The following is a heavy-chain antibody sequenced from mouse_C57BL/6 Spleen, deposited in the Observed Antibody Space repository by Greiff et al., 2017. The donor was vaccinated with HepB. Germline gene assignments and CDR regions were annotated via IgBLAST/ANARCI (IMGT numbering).Heavy chain of an antibody. Sequence: QVQLQQPGAELVRPGSSVKLSCKASGYTFTSYWMHWVKQRPIQGLEWIGNIDPSDSETHYNQKFKDKATLTVDKSSSTAYMQLSSLTSEDSAVYYCARSRSYYYGRSHWYFDVWGTGTTVTVSS. V-gene: IGHV1-52*01. CDR3: ARSRSYYYGRSHWYFDV. CDR1: GYTFTSYW. D-gene: IGHD1-1*01. CDR2: IDPSDSET. J-gene: IGHJ1*03.